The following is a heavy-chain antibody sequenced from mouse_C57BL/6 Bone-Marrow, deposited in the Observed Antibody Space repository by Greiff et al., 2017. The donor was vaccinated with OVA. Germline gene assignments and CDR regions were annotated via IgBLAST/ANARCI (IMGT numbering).Heavy chain of an antibody. CDR2: IWGVGST. V-gene: IGHV2-6*01. CDR1: GFSLTSYG. J-gene: IGHJ4*01. Sequence: VQLQESGPGLVAPSQSLSITCTVSGFSLTSYGVDWVRQSPGKGLEWLGVIWGVGSTNYNSALKSRLSISKDNSKSQVFLKMNSLQTDDTAMYYWAREDYERAYAMDYWGQGTSVTVSS. D-gene: IGHD2-4*01. CDR3: AREDYERAYAMDY.